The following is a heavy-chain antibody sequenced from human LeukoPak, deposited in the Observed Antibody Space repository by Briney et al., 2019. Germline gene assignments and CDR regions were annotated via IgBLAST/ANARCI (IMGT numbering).Heavy chain of an antibody. Sequence: GGSLRLSCAASGFTFRTYAMSWVRQAPGKGLEWVSAISGGGGSTYYADSVKGRFTISRDNSKNTLFLQMNSLRAEDTAVYYCAKDRYCGGGTCYRSYFDYWGQGTLVTVSS. J-gene: IGHJ4*02. CDR1: GFTFRTYA. V-gene: IGHV3-23*01. D-gene: IGHD2-15*01. CDR2: ISGGGGST. CDR3: AKDRYCGGGTCYRSYFDY.